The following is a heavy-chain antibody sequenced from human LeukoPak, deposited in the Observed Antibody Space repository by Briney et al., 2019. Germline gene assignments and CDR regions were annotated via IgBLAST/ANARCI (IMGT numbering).Heavy chain of an antibody. CDR1: GFTFSSYA. V-gene: IGHV3-23*01. CDR3: AKALEVVGPSYYYYGMDV. D-gene: IGHD2-15*01. Sequence: GGSLRLSCAASGFTFSSYAMGWVRQAPGKGLEWVSAISGSGGSTYYADSVKGRFTISRDNSKNTLYLQMNSLRAEDTAVYYCAKALEVVGPSYYYYGMDVWGQGTTVTVSS. CDR2: ISGSGGST. J-gene: IGHJ6*02.